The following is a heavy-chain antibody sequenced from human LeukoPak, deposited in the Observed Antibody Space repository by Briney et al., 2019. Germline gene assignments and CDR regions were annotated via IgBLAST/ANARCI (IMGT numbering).Heavy chain of an antibody. CDR1: GFTFSSYS. J-gene: IGHJ3*02. CDR3: TRDPRGSYGPDAFDI. Sequence: GGSLRLSCAASGFTFSSYSMNWVRQAPGKGREWVGFIRSKAYGGTTEYAASVKGRFTISRDDSKSIAYLQMNSLKTEDTAVYYCTRDPRGSYGPDAFDIWGQGTMVTVSS. D-gene: IGHD1-26*01. CDR2: IRSKAYGGTT. V-gene: IGHV3-49*04.